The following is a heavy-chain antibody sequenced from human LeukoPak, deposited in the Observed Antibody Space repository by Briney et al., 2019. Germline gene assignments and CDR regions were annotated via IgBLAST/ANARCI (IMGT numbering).Heavy chain of an antibody. CDR1: GFTFSNAW. Sequence: GGSLRLSCAASGFTFSNAWMSWVRQAPGKGLEWVGRIKSKTDGGTTDYAAPVKGRFTISRDDSKNTLYLQMNSLKTEDTAVYYCTTDHDGYYYDSSGYFPFDYWGQGTLVTVSP. CDR3: TTDHDGYYYDSSGYFPFDY. D-gene: IGHD3-22*01. J-gene: IGHJ4*02. CDR2: IKSKTDGGTT. V-gene: IGHV3-15*01.